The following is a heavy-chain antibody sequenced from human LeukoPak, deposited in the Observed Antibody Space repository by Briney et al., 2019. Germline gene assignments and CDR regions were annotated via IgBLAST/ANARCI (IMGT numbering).Heavy chain of an antibody. CDR3: VRDPDAVDF. J-gene: IGHJ4*02. Sequence: GGSLRLSCAASGFTFSDYSMNWVRQAPGKGLEWVAYIRSSGSPIYYADSVKGRFTISRDNAKNSLYLQMNSLRDEDTAVYYCVRDPDAVDFWGQGTPVTVSS. V-gene: IGHV3-48*02. CDR1: GFTFSDYS. CDR2: IRSSGSPI.